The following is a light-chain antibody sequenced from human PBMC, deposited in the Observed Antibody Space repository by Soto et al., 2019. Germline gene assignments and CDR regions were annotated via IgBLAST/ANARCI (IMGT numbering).Light chain of an antibody. V-gene: IGKV3-20*01. J-gene: IGKJ2*01. Sequence: DMVLTQSPGTLSLSPGEGATLSCRASQSVRANYVAWYQQKPGQAPRVLIYEASSGATGIPDRFSGSGSGTDFTLAISRLEPEDFAVYYCLQYGNPPYTFGQGTKVEIK. CDR1: QSVRANY. CDR2: EAS. CDR3: LQYGNPPYT.